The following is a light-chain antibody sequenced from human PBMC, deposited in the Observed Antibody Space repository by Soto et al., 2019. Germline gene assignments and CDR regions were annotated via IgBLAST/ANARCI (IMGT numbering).Light chain of an antibody. Sequence: DLQMTQSPSTLSTSVGDRVTITCRASLSVGTWLAWYQQKPGKAPNLLIYGASTLQTGVPSRFGGSGSGTDFTLTISSLQPDDFATYYCQQYKTYPWTFGQGTRVEIK. J-gene: IGKJ1*01. CDR3: QQYKTYPWT. CDR2: GAS. V-gene: IGKV1-5*03. CDR1: LSVGTW.